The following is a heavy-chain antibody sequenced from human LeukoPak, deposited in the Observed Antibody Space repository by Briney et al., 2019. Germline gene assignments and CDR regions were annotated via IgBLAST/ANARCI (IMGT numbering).Heavy chain of an antibody. D-gene: IGHD3-3*01. V-gene: IGHV3-20*04. Sequence: GGSLRLSCTASGFKFDDYGMTWVRQAPGKGLEWVSDINWNGDSRGYAHSVKGRFTISRDNAKNSLYLQMNSLRAEDTAVYYXXXDGTYYDFWSGYYHSFDYWGQGTLVTVSS. CDR3: XXDGTYYDFWSGYYHSFDY. CDR1: GFKFDDYG. J-gene: IGHJ4*02. CDR2: INWNGDSR.